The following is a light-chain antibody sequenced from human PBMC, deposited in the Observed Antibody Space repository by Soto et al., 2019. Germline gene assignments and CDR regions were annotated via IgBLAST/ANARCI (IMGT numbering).Light chain of an antibody. CDR3: CSYSGTYSFV. Sequence: QSVLTQPRSVSGSPAQSVTISCTGTSSDIGNYNYVSWYQQHPGKAPKLLIYDVTKRPSGVPDRFSGSKSGNTASLTISGLQAEDEADYYCCSYSGTYSFVFGTGTKVTVL. CDR2: DVT. V-gene: IGLV2-11*01. J-gene: IGLJ1*01. CDR1: SSDIGNYNY.